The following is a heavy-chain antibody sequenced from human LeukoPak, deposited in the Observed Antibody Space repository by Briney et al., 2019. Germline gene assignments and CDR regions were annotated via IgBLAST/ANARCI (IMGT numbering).Heavy chain of an antibody. Sequence: PSETLSLTCTVSGGSISSYYWSWIRQPAGKGLEWIGRIYTSGSTNYNPSLNSRVTISIDTSKNQFSLRLSSVTAADTAVYYCARQMNTVTADYWGQGTLVTVSS. D-gene: IGHD4-17*01. CDR3: ARQMNTVTADY. CDR2: IYTSGST. CDR1: GGSISSYY. V-gene: IGHV4-4*07. J-gene: IGHJ4*02.